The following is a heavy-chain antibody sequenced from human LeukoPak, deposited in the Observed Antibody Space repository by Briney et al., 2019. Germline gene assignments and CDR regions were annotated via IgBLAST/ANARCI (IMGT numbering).Heavy chain of an antibody. CDR2: INPNSGGT. V-gene: IGHV1-2*02. D-gene: IGHD1-26*01. J-gene: IGHJ4*02. Sequence: ASVKVSCKASGYTFTGYYMHWVRQAPGQGLEWMGWINPNSGGTNYAQKFQGRVTMTRDTSISTAYMELSRLRSDDTAAYYCARDISGSYPAYYFDYWGQGTLVTVSS. CDR3: ARDISGSYPAYYFDY. CDR1: GYTFTGYY.